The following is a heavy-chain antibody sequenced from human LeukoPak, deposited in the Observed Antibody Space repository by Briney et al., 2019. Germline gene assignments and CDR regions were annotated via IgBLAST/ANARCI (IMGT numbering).Heavy chain of an antibody. CDR1: GGSVTTTYY. CDR3: TRHQTNFYGSGAPFDP. J-gene: IGHJ5*02. CDR2: LYHSGNP. V-gene: IGHV4-39*01. D-gene: IGHD3-10*01. Sequence: PSETLSLTCSVSGGSVTTTYYWSWIRQPPGGGLEWISILYHSGNPNYNPSLKSRATMSVDTSKNQFSLQLTSMTAADTAIYYCTRHQTNFYGSGAPFDPWGQGTLVTVSS.